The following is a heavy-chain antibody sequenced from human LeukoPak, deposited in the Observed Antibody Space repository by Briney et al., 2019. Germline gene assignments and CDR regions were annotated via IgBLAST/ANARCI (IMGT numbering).Heavy chain of an antibody. D-gene: IGHD2-15*01. Sequence: GGSLRLSCAASGFTFSSYSMNWVRQAPGKGLEWVSSISSSSSYIYYADSVKGRFTISRDNAKNSLYLQMNSLRAEDTAVYYCARDRYCSGGSCYVGAFDIWGQGTMVTVPS. V-gene: IGHV3-21*01. CDR3: ARDRYCSGGSCYVGAFDI. CDR2: ISSSSSYI. CDR1: GFTFSSYS. J-gene: IGHJ3*02.